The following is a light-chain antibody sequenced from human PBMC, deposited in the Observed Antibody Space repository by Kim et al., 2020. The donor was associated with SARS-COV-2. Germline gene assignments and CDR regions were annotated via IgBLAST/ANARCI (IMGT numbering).Light chain of an antibody. CDR2: GAS. Sequence: WCPGERATLSCRASQSVTSNSLAWYQQKPGQTPRLLFYGASSRAPGIPDRFSGSGSGTDFSLTISRLEPEDFAVYYCQQYGSSPRFGGGTKVDIK. V-gene: IGKV3-20*01. CDR1: QSVTSNS. CDR3: QQYGSSPR. J-gene: IGKJ4*01.